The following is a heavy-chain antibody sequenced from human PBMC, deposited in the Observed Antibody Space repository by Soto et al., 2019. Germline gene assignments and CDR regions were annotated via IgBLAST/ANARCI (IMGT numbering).Heavy chain of an antibody. CDR3: ARVGVYYGSGSYFNGGFDY. CDR2: ISYDGSNK. CDR1: GFTFSSYA. J-gene: IGHJ4*02. D-gene: IGHD3-10*01. Sequence: GGSLRLSCAASGFTFSSYAMHWVRQAPGKGLGWVAVISYDGSNKYYVDSVKGRFTISRDNAKNSLYLQMNSLRAEDTAVYYCARVGVYYGSGSYFNGGFDYWGQGTLVTVSS. V-gene: IGHV3-30-3*01.